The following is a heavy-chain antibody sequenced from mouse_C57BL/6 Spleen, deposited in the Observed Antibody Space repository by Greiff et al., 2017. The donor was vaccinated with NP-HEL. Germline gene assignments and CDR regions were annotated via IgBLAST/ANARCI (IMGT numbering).Heavy chain of an antibody. V-gene: IGHV1-9*01. CDR3: ASKINSYGGAMDY. J-gene: IGHJ4*01. CDR1: GYTFTGYW. CDR2: ILPGSGST. Sequence: VQLQQSGAELMKPGASVKLSCKATGYTFTGYWIEWVKQRPGHGLEWIGEILPGSGSTNYNEKLKGKATFTADTSSNTAYMQLSSLTSAVSAISYCASKINSYGGAMDYWGQGTSVTVSS. D-gene: IGHD1-1*01.